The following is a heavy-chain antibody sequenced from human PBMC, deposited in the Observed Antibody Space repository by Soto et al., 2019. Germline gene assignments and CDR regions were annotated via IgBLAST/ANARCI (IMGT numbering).Heavy chain of an antibody. J-gene: IGHJ6*02. Sequence: SETLSLTCTVSGGSISSYFWSWIRQPPGRGLEWIGHIHYSGSTNYNPSLKSRVTISVDTSKNQVSLKLSSVTAADTAMYFCARQVSSAWPPYYYDMDFWCQGTTVTVSS. CDR3: ARQVSSAWPPYYYDMDF. CDR1: GGSISSYF. V-gene: IGHV4-59*08. CDR2: IHYSGST. D-gene: IGHD6-25*01.